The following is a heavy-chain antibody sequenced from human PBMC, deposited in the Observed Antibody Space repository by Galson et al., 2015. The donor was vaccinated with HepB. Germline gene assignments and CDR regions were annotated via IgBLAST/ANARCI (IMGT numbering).Heavy chain of an antibody. CDR2: INAGNGNT. CDR3: ARDWSPHYYGSGPTDY. V-gene: IGHV1-3*01. J-gene: IGHJ4*02. Sequence: SVKVSCKASGYTFTSYAMHWVRQAPGQRLEWMGWINAGNGNTKYSQKFQGRVTITRDTSASTAYMELSSLRSGDTAVYYCARDWSPHYYGSGPTDYWGQGTLVTVSS. D-gene: IGHD3-10*01. CDR1: GYTFTSYA.